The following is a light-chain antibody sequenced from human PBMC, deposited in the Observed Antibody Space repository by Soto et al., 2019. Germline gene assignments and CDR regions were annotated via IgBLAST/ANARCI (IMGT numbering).Light chain of an antibody. V-gene: IGKV3-15*01. Sequence: EIVMTQSPATLSVSPGERATLSCRASQSISSNLAWYQQKPAQAPRLLIYGASTRATGIPATFSGSGSGTEFTLTISSLQSEDFAVYYWQQYNNWPFTFGPETKVDIK. J-gene: IGKJ3*01. CDR2: GAS. CDR3: QQYNNWPFT. CDR1: QSISSN.